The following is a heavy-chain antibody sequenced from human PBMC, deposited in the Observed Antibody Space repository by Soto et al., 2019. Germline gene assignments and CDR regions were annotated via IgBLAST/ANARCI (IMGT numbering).Heavy chain of an antibody. V-gene: IGHV1-18*01. Sequence: GASVKVSCKASGYTFTSYGISWVRQAPGQGLEWMGWISAYNGNTKYSQKFQGRVTITRDTSASTAYMELSSLRSEDTAVYYCAMSSGYDQLKYGMDVWGQGTTVTVSS. D-gene: IGHD5-12*01. CDR3: AMSSGYDQLKYGMDV. CDR1: GYTFTSYG. CDR2: ISAYNGNT. J-gene: IGHJ6*02.